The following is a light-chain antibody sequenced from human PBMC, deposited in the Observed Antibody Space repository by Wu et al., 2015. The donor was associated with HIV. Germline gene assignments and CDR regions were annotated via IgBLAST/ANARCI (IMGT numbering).Light chain of an antibody. CDR2: GAS. Sequence: EIVMTQSPATLSVSPGERATLSCRASQSVSSNLAWYQQKPGQAPRLLIYGASTRATGIPARFSGSGSGTEFTLTISSMQSEDFATYYCQQYYFFPLTFGGGTKVEIK. CDR3: QQYYFFPLT. J-gene: IGKJ4*01. CDR1: QSVSSN. V-gene: IGKV3-15*01.